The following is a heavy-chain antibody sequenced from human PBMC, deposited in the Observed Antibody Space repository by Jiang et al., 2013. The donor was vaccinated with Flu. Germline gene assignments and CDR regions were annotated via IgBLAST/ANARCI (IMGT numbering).Heavy chain of an antibody. J-gene: IGHJ4*02. CDR2: INHSGST. D-gene: IGHD2-2*01. CDR1: GGSFSGYY. CDR3: AREQKGNIVVVPAAFDY. V-gene: IGHV4-34*01. Sequence: LLKPSETLSLTCAVYGGSFSGYYWSWIRQPPGKGLEWIGEINHSGSTNYNPSLKSRVTISVDTSKNQFSLKLSSVTAADTAVYYCAREQKGNIVVVPAAFDYWGQGTLVTVSS.